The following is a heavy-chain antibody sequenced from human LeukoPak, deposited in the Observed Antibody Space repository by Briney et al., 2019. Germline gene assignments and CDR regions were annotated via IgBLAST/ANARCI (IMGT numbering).Heavy chain of an antibody. V-gene: IGHV3-74*01. CDR3: ATAACDY. CDR2: IDNDGSST. Sequence: GGSLRLSCEASGFTLSSYRMHWVRQAPGKGLVWVSRIDNDGSSTTYADSVKGRFTISRDNAKNTLYLQMNSLRAEDTAVYYCATAACDYWGQGTLVTVSS. J-gene: IGHJ4*02. CDR1: GFTLSSYR.